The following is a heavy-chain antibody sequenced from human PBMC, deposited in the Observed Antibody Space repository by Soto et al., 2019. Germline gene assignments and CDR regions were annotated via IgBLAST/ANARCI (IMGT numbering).Heavy chain of an antibody. Sequence: GGSLRLSCAASGFTFSSYAMHWVRQAPGKGPEWVAVISYDGSNKYYADSVKGRFTISRDNSKNTLYLQMNSLRAEDTAVYYCAREGVAGHGGAFDIWGQGTMVTVSS. D-gene: IGHD6-19*01. J-gene: IGHJ3*02. CDR1: GFTFSSYA. V-gene: IGHV3-30-3*01. CDR2: ISYDGSNK. CDR3: AREGVAGHGGAFDI.